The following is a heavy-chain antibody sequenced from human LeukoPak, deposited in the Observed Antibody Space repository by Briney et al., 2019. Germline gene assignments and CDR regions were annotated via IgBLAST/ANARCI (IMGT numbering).Heavy chain of an antibody. CDR1: GFTVSSNY. Sequence: PGGSLRLSCAASGFTVSSNYMSWVRQAPGKGLEGVSVIYSGGSTYYADSVKGRFTISRDNSKNTLYLQMNSLRAEDTAVYYCAREHCSGGSCYFDYWGQGTLVTVSS. CDR3: AREHCSGGSCYFDY. J-gene: IGHJ4*02. V-gene: IGHV3-53*01. D-gene: IGHD2-15*01. CDR2: IYSGGST.